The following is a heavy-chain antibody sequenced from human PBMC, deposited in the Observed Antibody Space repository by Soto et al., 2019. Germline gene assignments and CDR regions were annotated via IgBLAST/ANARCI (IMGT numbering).Heavy chain of an antibody. CDR3: EKDRASGWYYAFDY. Sequence: GGSLRLSCTTSGFSFSNYAMSWVRQAPGKGLEWVSAITSRADSTYSADSVKGRFTISRDNSQSTLYLQMTGLRAEDTAVYFCEKDRASGWYYAFDYWGQGALVTVSS. CDR1: GFSFSNYA. J-gene: IGHJ4*02. D-gene: IGHD6-19*01. V-gene: IGHV3-23*01. CDR2: ITSRADST.